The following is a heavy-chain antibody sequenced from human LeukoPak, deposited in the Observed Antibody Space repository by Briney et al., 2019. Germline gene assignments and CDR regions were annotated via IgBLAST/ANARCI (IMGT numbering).Heavy chain of an antibody. CDR1: GFTVSNNY. CDR3: ARLTSGNGLDV. J-gene: IGHJ6*02. Sequence: GGSLRLSCAASGFTVSNNYMTWVRQAPGKGLEWVSVIYSGNRTKYADSVKGRFIISRDNSKNTPLFQMNSLRAEDTAVYYCARLTSGNGLDVWGRGTTVTVS. CDR2: IYSGNRT. V-gene: IGHV3-66*04. D-gene: IGHD3-3*01.